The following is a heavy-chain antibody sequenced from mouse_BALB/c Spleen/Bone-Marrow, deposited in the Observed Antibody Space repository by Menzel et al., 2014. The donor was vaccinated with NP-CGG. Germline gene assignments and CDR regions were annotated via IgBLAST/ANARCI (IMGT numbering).Heavy chain of an antibody. CDR3: VRDKGRVFFDY. J-gene: IGHJ2*01. V-gene: IGHV7-3*02. CDR2: IRNKANGYTT. Sequence: EVKLMESGGGLVQPGGSLRLSCATSGFTFTDYYMNWVRQPPGKALEWLGFIRNKANGYTTEYSASVKGRFTISRDNSQNILYLQMNTLRAEDSATYYCVRDKGRVFFDYWGQGTTLTVSS. CDR1: GFTFTDYY.